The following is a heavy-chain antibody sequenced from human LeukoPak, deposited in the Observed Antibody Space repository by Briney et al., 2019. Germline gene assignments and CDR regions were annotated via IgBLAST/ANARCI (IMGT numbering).Heavy chain of an antibody. CDR2: IYYSGST. CDR1: GGSISSGGYY. J-gene: IGHJ4*02. V-gene: IGHV4-31*03. Sequence: PSETLSLTCTVSGGSISSGGYYWSWIRQHPGKGLEWIGYIYYSGSTYYNPSLKSRVTISVDTSKNQFSLKLSSVTAADTAVYYCARSPEMTLYYYGSGSYFDYWGQGTLVTVSS. D-gene: IGHD3-10*01. CDR3: ARSPEMTLYYYGSGSYFDY.